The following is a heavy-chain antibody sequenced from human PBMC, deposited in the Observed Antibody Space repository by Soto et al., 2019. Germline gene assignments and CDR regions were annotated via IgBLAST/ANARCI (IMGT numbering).Heavy chain of an antibody. CDR3: ARHDHRTVGSSWYEGFDP. CDR2: IYYSGST. V-gene: IGHV4-59*08. Sequence: PSATLSLTCTVSGDSSSSYNCSWIRQPPGKGLEWIGYIYYSGSTNYNPSLKSRVTISVDTSKNQFSLKLSSVTAADTAVYHCARHDHRTVGSSWYEGFDPWGQGTLVTV. D-gene: IGHD6-13*01. CDR1: GDSSSSYN. J-gene: IGHJ5*02.